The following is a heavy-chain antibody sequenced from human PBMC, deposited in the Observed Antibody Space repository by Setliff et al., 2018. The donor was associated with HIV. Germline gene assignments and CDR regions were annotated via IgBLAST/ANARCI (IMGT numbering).Heavy chain of an antibody. CDR1: GYTFTSYG. V-gene: IGHV1-18*01. J-gene: IGHJ6*02. Sequence: ASVKVSCKASGYTFTSYGISWVRQAPGQGLEWMGWISAYNGNTDYARNLQGRLTMTTDTSTSTAFMELRSLRSDDTAVYYCARGRYNSRIDVWGQGTTVTVSS. D-gene: IGHD5-18*01. CDR2: ISAYNGNT. CDR3: ARGRYNSRIDV.